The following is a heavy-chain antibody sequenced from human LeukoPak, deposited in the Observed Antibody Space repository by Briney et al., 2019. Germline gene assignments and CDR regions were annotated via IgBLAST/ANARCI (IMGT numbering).Heavy chain of an antibody. V-gene: IGHV3-23*01. Sequence: GGTLRLSCAASGFTFSSSGMSWVRQAPGKGLEWVSTISASGDNTYYADSVKGRFTISRDNSKKKLYLQMNSPRAEDTAIYYCAKDRGDYTNWFDPWGQGTLVTVSS. CDR2: ISASGDNT. J-gene: IGHJ5*02. CDR3: AKDRGDYTNWFDP. CDR1: GFTFSSSG. D-gene: IGHD4-17*01.